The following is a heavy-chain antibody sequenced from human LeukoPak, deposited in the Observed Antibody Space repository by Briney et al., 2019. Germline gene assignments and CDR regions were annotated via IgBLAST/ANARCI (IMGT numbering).Heavy chain of an antibody. CDR1: GGSISSSNW. D-gene: IGHD3-16*02. CDR2: IYHSGST. Sequence: PSGTLSLTCAVSGGSISSSNWWSWVRQPPGKGLEWIGEIYHSGSTNYNPSLKSRVTISVDTSKNQFSLKLSSVTAADTAVYYCARSRYDYVWGSYRYFDYWGQGTLVTVSS. CDR3: ARSRYDYVWGSYRYFDY. J-gene: IGHJ4*02. V-gene: IGHV4-4*02.